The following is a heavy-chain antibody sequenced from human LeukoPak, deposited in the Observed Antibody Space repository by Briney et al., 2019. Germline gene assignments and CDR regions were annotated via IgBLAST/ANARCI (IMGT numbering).Heavy chain of an antibody. CDR3: ARGTLGYYYGSGSSNGGNWFDP. J-gene: IGHJ5*02. V-gene: IGHV4-4*07. CDR1: GGSISSYY. CDR2: IYTSGST. D-gene: IGHD3-10*01. Sequence: PSETLSLTCTVSGGSISSYYWSWIRQPAGKGLEWIGRIYTSGSTNYNPSLKSRVTMSVDTSKNQFSLKLSSVTAADTAVYYCARGTLGYYYGSGSSNGGNWFDPWGQGTLVTVSS.